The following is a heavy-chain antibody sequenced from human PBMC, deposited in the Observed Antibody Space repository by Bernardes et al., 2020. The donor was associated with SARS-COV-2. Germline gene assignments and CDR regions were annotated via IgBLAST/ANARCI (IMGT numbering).Heavy chain of an antibody. D-gene: IGHD3-22*01. Sequence: GGSLRLSCAASGFTFSSYAMSWVRQAPGKGLEWVSAISGSGGSTYYADSVKGRFTISRDNSKNTLYLQMNSLRAEDTAVYYCASSIYDSSGYYHDAFDIWGQGTMVTVSS. CDR3: ASSIYDSSGYYHDAFDI. CDR2: ISGSGGST. J-gene: IGHJ3*02. V-gene: IGHV3-23*01. CDR1: GFTFSSYA.